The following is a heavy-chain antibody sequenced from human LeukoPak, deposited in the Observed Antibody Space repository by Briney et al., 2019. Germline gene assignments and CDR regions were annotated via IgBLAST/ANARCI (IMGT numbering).Heavy chain of an antibody. CDR2: IYYTWST. D-gene: IGHD3-22*01. Sequence: LETLSLTCTVSGGSISSYYWSWIRQPPGKGLEWIGYIYYTWSTNYNPSLKSRVTISADMSKNQFSLKLTSVTAADTAVYYCAKDRGHYSDSTGYYHSWFDPWGQGTLVTVSS. CDR1: GGSISSYY. CDR3: AKDRGHYSDSTGYYHSWFDP. V-gene: IGHV4-59*01. J-gene: IGHJ5*02.